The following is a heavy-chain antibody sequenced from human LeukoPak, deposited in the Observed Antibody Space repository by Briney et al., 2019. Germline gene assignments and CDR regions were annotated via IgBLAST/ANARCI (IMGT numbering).Heavy chain of an antibody. CDR3: ARVPPIFGVATYHYYMDV. D-gene: IGHD3-3*01. Sequence: GASVKVSCKASGYTFTSYGISWVRQAPGQGLEWMGWISAYNGNTNYAQKLQGRVTMTTDTSTSTAYMELRSLRSDDTAVYYCARVPPIFGVATYHYYMDVWGKGTTVTVSS. CDR1: GYTFTSYG. V-gene: IGHV1-18*01. J-gene: IGHJ6*03. CDR2: ISAYNGNT.